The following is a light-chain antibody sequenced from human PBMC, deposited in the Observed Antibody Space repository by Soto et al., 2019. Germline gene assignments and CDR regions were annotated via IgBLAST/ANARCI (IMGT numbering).Light chain of an antibody. CDR1: RSIGSY. CDR3: QQSYSTPQT. V-gene: IGKV1-39*01. J-gene: IGKJ1*01. CDR2: SPS. Sequence: DIQMTQSPSSLSASVGDRVTITCRASRSIGSYLNWYRQKPGTAPKFLIYSPSSLQSGVPSRFVGSGSGTDFTLTISSLQPEDFATHYCQQSYSTPQTFGQGTKVDIK.